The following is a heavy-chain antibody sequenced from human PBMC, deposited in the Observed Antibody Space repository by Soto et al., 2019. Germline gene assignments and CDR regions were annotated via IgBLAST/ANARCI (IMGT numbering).Heavy chain of an antibody. CDR2: ISDGGGSI. J-gene: IGHJ6*01. Sequence: PGGSLRLSCASSVCTFSSYAMSCVRHAPGKGLEWVSVISDGGGSIYFADSVKGRFTISRDNSKKMLHLQMNSLRAEDTAVYYCAKDLRSGKYASGSIFSHLGMEVWGQGTTVTVSS. CDR1: VCTFSSYA. V-gene: IGHV3-23*01. D-gene: IGHD3-10*01. CDR3: AKDLRSGKYASGSIFSHLGMEV.